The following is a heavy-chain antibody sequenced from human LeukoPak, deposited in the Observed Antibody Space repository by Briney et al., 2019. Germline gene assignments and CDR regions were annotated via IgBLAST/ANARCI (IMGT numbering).Heavy chain of an antibody. Sequence: GGSLRPSCAASGFTFSNYAMSWVRQAPGKGLEWVSAISGSGGSTYYADSVKGRFTISRDNSKNTLYLQMSSLRAEDTAVYYCAKSLPYDSSSWLDYWGQGTLVTVSS. CDR1: GFTFSNYA. V-gene: IGHV3-23*01. CDR3: AKSLPYDSSSWLDY. D-gene: IGHD6-13*01. J-gene: IGHJ4*02. CDR2: ISGSGGST.